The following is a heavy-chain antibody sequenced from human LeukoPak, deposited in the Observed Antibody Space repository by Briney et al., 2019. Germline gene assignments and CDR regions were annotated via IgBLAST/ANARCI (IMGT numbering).Heavy chain of an antibody. CDR3: ARDYRVGCTSDDCYPIDY. CDR1: GFTFSSHA. D-gene: IGHD2-21*02. Sequence: PGRSLRLSCAASGFTFSSHAMHWVRQAPGKGLEWVAVISYEGSNQYYADSVRGRFTISRDNSKSTVYLQMNSLRDEDTALYYCARDYRVGCTSDDCYPIDYWGQGALVTVSS. V-gene: IGHV3-30*04. J-gene: IGHJ4*02. CDR2: ISYEGSNQ.